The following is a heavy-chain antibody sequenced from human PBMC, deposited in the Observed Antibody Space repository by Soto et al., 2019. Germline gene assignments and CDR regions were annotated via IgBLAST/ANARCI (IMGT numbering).Heavy chain of an antibody. Sequence: VQLVESGGGLIQPGGSLTLSCAVSGFNVRANYMSWVRQAPGKGLEWVAVIYSGGTTYYADSVKGRIIISRDISKNTLYLQMNILRAEDTAVYYCHGYGYWGQGTLVTVSS. V-gene: IGHV3-53*01. J-gene: IGHJ4*02. CDR3: HGYGY. D-gene: IGHD5-12*01. CDR1: GFNVRANY. CDR2: IYSGGTT.